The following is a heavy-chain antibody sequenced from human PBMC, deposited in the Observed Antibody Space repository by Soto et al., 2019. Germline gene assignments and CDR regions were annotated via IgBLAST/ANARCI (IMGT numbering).Heavy chain of an antibody. CDR1: GFTFSSYA. CDR2: ISYDGSNK. Sequence: PGGSLRLSCAASGFTFSSYAMPWVRQAPGKGLEWVAVISYDGSNKYYADSVKGRFTISRENTKNTLYLQMNSLRVEDTAVYYCARDGQVLWLRNRISHYYFDYWGQGTLVTVSS. V-gene: IGHV3-30-3*01. CDR3: ARDGQVLWLRNRISHYYFDY. J-gene: IGHJ4*02. D-gene: IGHD5-12*01.